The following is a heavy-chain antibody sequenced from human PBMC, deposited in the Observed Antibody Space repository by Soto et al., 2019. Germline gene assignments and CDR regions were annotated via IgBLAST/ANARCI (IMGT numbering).Heavy chain of an antibody. D-gene: IGHD2-2*01. CDR2: INAGNGNS. J-gene: IGHJ3*02. V-gene: IGHV1-3*01. Sequence: QVQLVQSGAEVKKPGASVKVSCEASGYTFTSYAMHWVRQAPGQRIEWMGWINAGNGNSKYSQNFQGRVTLTRDTSASTAYMQLSSLRSEDTAVYYCARELQLGGDAFDIWGQGTMVTVSS. CDR1: GYTFTSYA. CDR3: ARELQLGGDAFDI.